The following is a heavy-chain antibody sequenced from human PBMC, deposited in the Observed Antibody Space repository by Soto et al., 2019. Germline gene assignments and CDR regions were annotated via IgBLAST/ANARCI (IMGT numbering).Heavy chain of an antibody. J-gene: IGHJ4*01. D-gene: IGHD1-26*01. CDR1: GDSVSSNSAG. CDR3: SRGEQYSGRIFDF. CDR2: TYYRSKWYY. V-gene: IGHV6-1*01. Sequence: QVQLKQSGPGLVKPSQTLSLTCAITGDSVSSNSAGWSWVRQSPSRGLEWLGRTYYRSKWYYEYAVSVRGRITINPDTSKNQYSLQLNSVTPEDTAVYFCSRGEQYSGRIFDFWGQGTLVTVSS.